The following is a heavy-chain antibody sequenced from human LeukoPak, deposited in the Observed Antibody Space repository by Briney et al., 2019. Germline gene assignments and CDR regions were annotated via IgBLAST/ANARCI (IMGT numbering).Heavy chain of an antibody. Sequence: DRSLRLSCATSGFKFDDYGMHWVRQAPRKGLGWVSGISWNGAIMVYADSVKGRFTISRDNAKNSLYLQMNNLRAQDTALYYCAKDISIGGFADGYFYGMDAWGQGTTVTVSS. CDR1: GFKFDDYG. CDR3: AKDISIGGFADGYFYGMDA. V-gene: IGHV3-9*01. CDR2: ISWNGAIM. J-gene: IGHJ6*02. D-gene: IGHD4-23*01.